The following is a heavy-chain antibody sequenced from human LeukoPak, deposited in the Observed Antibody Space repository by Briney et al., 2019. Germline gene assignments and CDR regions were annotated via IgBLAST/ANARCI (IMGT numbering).Heavy chain of an antibody. D-gene: IGHD5-12*01. J-gene: IGHJ4*02. CDR2: ISSSGNT. CDR1: GFTFSRSA. Sequence: PGGSLRLSCAASGFTFSRSAMTWVRQTPGKGLDWVSSISSSGNTYYADSVKGRFTISRDNSKNMLYLQMNSLRAEDTAVYYCAKMAGDSGYGIDYWGQGTLVTVSS. CDR3: AKMAGDSGYGIDY. V-gene: IGHV3-23*01.